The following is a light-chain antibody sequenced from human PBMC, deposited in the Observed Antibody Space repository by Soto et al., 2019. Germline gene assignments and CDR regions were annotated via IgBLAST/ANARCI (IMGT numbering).Light chain of an antibody. J-gene: IGKJ2*02. CDR1: QSISSY. V-gene: IGKV1-39*01. Sequence: DIQMTQSPSSLSASVGDRVTITCRASQSISSYLNGYQQKPGKAPKVLIYAASSLQSGVPSRFSGSGSGTDCTLTISSLQPEDFATYYCQQRYSTPCTFGQGTELEIQ. CDR3: QQRYSTPCT. CDR2: AAS.